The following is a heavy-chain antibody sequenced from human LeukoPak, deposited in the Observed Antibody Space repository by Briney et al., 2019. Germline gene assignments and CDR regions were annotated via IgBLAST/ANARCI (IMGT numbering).Heavy chain of an antibody. CDR1: EYTFTDYY. CDR2: INPNSGGT. V-gene: IGHV1-2*02. J-gene: IGHJ4*02. CDR3: AREGPRATYFDY. D-gene: IGHD1-26*01. Sequence: ASVKVSCKASEYTFTDYYIHWVRQAPGQGLEWMGWINPNSGGTNYVQKFQGRVTMTRDTSITTAYMELNSLRSDDTAVYYCAREGPRATYFDYWGQGTLVAVSS.